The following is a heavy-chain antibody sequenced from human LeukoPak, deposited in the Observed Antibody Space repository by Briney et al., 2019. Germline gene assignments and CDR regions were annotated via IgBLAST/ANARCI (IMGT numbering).Heavy chain of an antibody. Sequence: SETLSLTCTVSGVSISSDNSNWGWIRQSPGKGLEWIGTIYYTGNTYDNPSLQSRVTMSVDTSKKRVSLKLTSVTAADTAIYYCARRSPIENYFVYWGQGALVTVSS. CDR2: IYYTGNT. CDR1: GVSISSDNSN. J-gene: IGHJ4*02. V-gene: IGHV4-39*01. CDR3: ARRSPIENYFVY.